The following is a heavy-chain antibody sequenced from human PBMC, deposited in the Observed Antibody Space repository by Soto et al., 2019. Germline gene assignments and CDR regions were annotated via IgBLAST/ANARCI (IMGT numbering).Heavy chain of an antibody. CDR2: IYYSGST. CDR3: ARDLRDYFGSGSYLGYCYGMAV. J-gene: IGHJ6*02. CDR1: GGSVSSGSYY. D-gene: IGHD3-10*01. V-gene: IGHV4-61*01. Sequence: PSETLSLTCTVSGGSVSSGSYYWSWIRQPPGKGLEWIGYIYYSGSTNYNPSLKSRVTISVDTSKNQFSLKLSSVTAADTAVYYCARDLRDYFGSGSYLGYCYGMAVWGQGTTVTGSS.